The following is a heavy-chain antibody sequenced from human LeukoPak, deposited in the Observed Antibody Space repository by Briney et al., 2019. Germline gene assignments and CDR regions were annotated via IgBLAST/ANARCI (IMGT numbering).Heavy chain of an antibody. J-gene: IGHJ3*02. Sequence: RTGGSLRLSCAASKFTFNNYGMSWVRQAPGKGLEWVSGINWNGGSRGYADSVKGRFTISRDNPKNSLYLQMNSLRAEDTALYYCARPPYYYDSTGYYYLAAFDIWGQGTMVTVSS. CDR2: INWNGGSR. CDR1: KFTFNNYG. D-gene: IGHD3-22*01. CDR3: ARPPYYYDSTGYYYLAAFDI. V-gene: IGHV3-20*04.